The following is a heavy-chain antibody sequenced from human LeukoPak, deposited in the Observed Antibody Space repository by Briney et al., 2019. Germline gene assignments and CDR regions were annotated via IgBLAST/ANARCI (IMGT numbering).Heavy chain of an antibody. CDR2: IYYSGST. D-gene: IGHD4-11*01. J-gene: IGHJ4*02. CDR1: GGSISSSNYY. V-gene: IGHV4-39*07. CDR3: AREGGLQHHFDY. Sequence: PSETLSLTCTVSGGSISSSNYYWGWIRQSPGKGLEWMGTIYYSGSTYYNPSLKSRVTISVDTSRNQFSLKLSSVTAADTALFYCAREGGLQHHFDYWGQGTLVTVSS.